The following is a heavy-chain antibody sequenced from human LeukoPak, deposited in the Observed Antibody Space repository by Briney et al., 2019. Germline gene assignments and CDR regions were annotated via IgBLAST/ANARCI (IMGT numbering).Heavy chain of an antibody. V-gene: IGHV3-23*01. CDR3: ARPEGYCSSTSCSWGAFDI. CDR1: GFTFSSYA. CDR2: ISGSGGST. Sequence: GGSLRLSCAASGFTFSSYAMSWVRRAPGKGLEWVSAISGSGGSTYYADSVKGRFTISRDNSKNTLYLQMNSLRAEDTAVYYCARPEGYCSSTSCSWGAFDIWGQGTMVTVSS. J-gene: IGHJ3*02. D-gene: IGHD2-2*01.